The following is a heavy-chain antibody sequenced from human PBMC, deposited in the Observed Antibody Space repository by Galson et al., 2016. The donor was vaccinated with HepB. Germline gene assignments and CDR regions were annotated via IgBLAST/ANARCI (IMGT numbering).Heavy chain of an antibody. CDR2: IYYSGST. Sequence: TLSLTCTVSGGSISSGGYYWSWIRQHPGKGLEWIGYIYYSGSTYYNPSLKSRVTISVDTAKNQFSLKLSSVTAADTAVYYCARFSDYGDYGFVDWGQGTLVTVSS. J-gene: IGHJ4*02. D-gene: IGHD4-17*01. V-gene: IGHV4-31*03. CDR1: GGSISSGGYY. CDR3: ARFSDYGDYGFVD.